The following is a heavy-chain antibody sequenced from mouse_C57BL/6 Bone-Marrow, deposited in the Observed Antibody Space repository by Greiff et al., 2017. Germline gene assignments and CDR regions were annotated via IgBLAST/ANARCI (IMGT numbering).Heavy chain of an antibody. D-gene: IGHD2-3*01. CDR2: IDPSDSYT. Sequence: QVQLKQPGAELVKPGASVKLSCKASGYTFTSYWMQWVKQRPGQGLEWIGEIDPSDSYTNYNQKFKGKATLTVDTSSSTAYMQLSSLTSEDSAVYYCARDGGYWPFAYWGQGTLVTVSA. J-gene: IGHJ3*01. V-gene: IGHV1-50*01. CDR1: GYTFTSYW. CDR3: ARDGGYWPFAY.